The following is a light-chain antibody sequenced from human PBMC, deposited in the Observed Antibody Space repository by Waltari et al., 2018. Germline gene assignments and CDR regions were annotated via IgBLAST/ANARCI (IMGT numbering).Light chain of an antibody. CDR1: SNDVGNSKQ. Sequence: QPALTQPASVSGSPGQPITISCTGTSNDVGNSKQVRWYQQHPGKAPKLIISEVTERPSGVSDRFSGSKSGNTASLTISGLQAEDEADYYCLSYTSSITFVFGGGTKLSVL. J-gene: IGLJ2*01. CDR3: LSYTSSITFV. CDR2: EVT. V-gene: IGLV2-23*02.